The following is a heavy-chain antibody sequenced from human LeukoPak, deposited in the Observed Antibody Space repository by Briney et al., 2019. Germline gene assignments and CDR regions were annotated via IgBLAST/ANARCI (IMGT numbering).Heavy chain of an antibody. CDR2: INPNGGST. D-gene: IGHD5-24*01. V-gene: IGHV1-46*01. Sequence: ASVKVSCKASGYSFTSYHLHWVRQAPGQGLEWMGIINPNGGSTNYAQKFQGRFIMTRDTSTSTVYMELSSLRSEDTAVYYCAGDLGDTIIGYWGQGTLVTVSS. CDR3: AGDLGDTIIGY. J-gene: IGHJ4*02. CDR1: GYSFTSYH.